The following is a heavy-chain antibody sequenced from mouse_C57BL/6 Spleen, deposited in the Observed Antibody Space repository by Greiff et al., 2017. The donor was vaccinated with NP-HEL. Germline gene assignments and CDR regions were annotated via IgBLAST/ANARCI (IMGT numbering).Heavy chain of an antibody. D-gene: IGHD1-1*01. Sequence: VQLQQPGAELVKPGASVKLSCKASGYTFTSYWMHWVKQRPGQGLEWIGMIHPNSGSTNYNEKFKSKATLTVDKSSSTAYMQLSSLTSEDSAVYYGARGITTVVATNYFDYWGQGTTLTVSS. CDR3: ARGITTVVATNYFDY. CDR1: GYTFTSYW. CDR2: IHPNSGST. V-gene: IGHV1-64*01. J-gene: IGHJ2*01.